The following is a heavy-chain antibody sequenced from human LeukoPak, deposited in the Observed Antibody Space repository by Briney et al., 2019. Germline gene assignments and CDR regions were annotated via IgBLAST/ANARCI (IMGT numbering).Heavy chain of an antibody. CDR3: ARGGHSSGWYGVSV. V-gene: IGHV6-1*01. J-gene: IGHJ4*02. CDR1: GDSVSSNSAA. Sequence: SQTLSLTCAISGDSVSSNSAAWNWIRQSPSRGLEWLGRTYYRSKLYNDYAVSVKSRVTINPDTSKNQFSLQLNSVTPEDTAVYYCARGGHSSGWYGVSVWGQGTLVTVSS. CDR2: TYYRSKLYN. D-gene: IGHD6-19*01.